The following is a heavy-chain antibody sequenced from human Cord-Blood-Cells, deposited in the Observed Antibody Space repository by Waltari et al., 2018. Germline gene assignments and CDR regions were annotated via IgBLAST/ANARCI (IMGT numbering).Heavy chain of an antibody. V-gene: IGHV1-69*01. CDR1: GGPFSSYA. D-gene: IGHD2-21*02. J-gene: IGHJ3*02. CDR2: IIPIFGTA. Sequence: QVPLVQSGAAVKKPGSSVKVSCKASGGPFSSYAISWVQKAPGQGLEWMGGIIPIFGTANYAQKFQGRVTITADESTSTAYMELSSLRSEDTAVYYCARDQYCGGDCYAFDIWGQGTMVTVSS. CDR3: ARDQYCGGDCYAFDI.